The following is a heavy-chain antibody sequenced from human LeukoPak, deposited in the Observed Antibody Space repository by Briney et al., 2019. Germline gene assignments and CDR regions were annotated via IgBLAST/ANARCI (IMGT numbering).Heavy chain of an antibody. V-gene: IGHV3-30*18. J-gene: IGHJ3*02. CDR3: AKSGSGYYKGAFDI. CDR1: GFTFSVYG. Sequence: PGGSLRLSCAASGFTFSVYGMHWVRQAPGKGLEWVAFTSNDGTTKYYADAVKGRFTISRDNSKNTLYLQMNSLRAEDTAVYYCAKSGSGYYKGAFDIWGQGTMVTVSS. CDR2: TSNDGTTK. D-gene: IGHD3-22*01.